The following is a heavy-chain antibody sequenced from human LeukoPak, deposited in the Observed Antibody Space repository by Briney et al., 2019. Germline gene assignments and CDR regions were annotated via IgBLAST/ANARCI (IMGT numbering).Heavy chain of an antibody. CDR3: ARWYSPYYFDY. Sequence: SETLSLTCAVSGGSTSSGGYSWSWIRQPPGKGLEWIGYIYHSGSTYYNPSLKSRVTISVDRSKNQFSLKLSSVTAADTAVYYCARWYSPYYFDYWGQGTLVTVSS. D-gene: IGHD6-13*01. CDR2: IYHSGST. CDR1: GGSTSSGGYS. J-gene: IGHJ4*02. V-gene: IGHV4-30-2*01.